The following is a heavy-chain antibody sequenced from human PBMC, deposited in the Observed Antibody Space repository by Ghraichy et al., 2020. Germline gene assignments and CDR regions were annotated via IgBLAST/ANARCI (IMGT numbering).Heavy chain of an antibody. CDR2: ISSGGSTI. J-gene: IGHJ4*02. CDR1: GFTFSSYE. V-gene: IGHV3-48*03. CDR3: ARGGIWGSYRFDY. D-gene: IGHD3-16*02. Sequence: GGSLRLSCAASGFTFSSYEMNWVRQAPGKGLEWVSYISSGGSTIYYADSVKGRFTISRDNAKNSLYLQMNSLRAEDTAVYYCARGGIWGSYRFDYWGQGTLVTVSS.